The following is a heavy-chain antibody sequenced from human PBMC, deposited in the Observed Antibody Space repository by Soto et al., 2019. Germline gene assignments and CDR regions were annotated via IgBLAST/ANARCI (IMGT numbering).Heavy chain of an antibody. V-gene: IGHV3-23*01. CDR1: GFTFNNFA. J-gene: IGHJ4*02. Sequence: GGSLRLSCAASGFTFNNFAMNWVRQAPGRGLEWVSSISSSGANTYYADSVEGRFTISRDNSKDTQYLQMSSLRAEDTAVYYCAKAPDYDFWSGRTPTFDFWGRGTLVTVSS. CDR3: AKAPDYDFWSGRTPTFDF. CDR2: ISSSGANT. D-gene: IGHD3-3*01.